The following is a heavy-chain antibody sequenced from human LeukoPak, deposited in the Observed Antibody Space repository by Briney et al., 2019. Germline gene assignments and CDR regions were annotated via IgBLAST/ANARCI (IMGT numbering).Heavy chain of an antibody. D-gene: IGHD7-27*01. CDR2: ISSSGSTI. J-gene: IGHJ6*03. CDR3: ARGTGGPNYYYYMDV. Sequence: SGGSLRLSCAASGFTFSDYYMSWIRQAPGKGLEWVSYISSSGSTIYYVDSVKGRFTISRDNAKNSLYLQMNSLRAEDTAVYYCARGTGGPNYYYYMDVWGKGTTVTVSS. CDR1: GFTFSDYY. V-gene: IGHV3-11*01.